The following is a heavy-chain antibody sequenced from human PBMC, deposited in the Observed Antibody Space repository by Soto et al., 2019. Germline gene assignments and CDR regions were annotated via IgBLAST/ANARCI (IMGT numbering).Heavy chain of an antibody. CDR3: ARVGPSWFDP. CDR1: GFTFSSYS. CDR2: ISSSSSYI. J-gene: IGHJ5*02. Sequence: GGSLRLSCAASGFTFSSYSMNWVRQAPGKGLEWVSSISSSSSYIYYADSVKGRFTISRDNAKNSLYLQMNSLRAGDTAVYYCARVGPSWFDPWGQGTLVTVSS. V-gene: IGHV3-21*01.